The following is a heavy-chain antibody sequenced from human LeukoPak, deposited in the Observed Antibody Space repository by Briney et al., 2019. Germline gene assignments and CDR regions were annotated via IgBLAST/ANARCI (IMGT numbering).Heavy chain of an antibody. CDR1: GGSISSSNYN. V-gene: IGHV4-39*07. CDR3: ARLWVSDHHYYYDYMDV. D-gene: IGHD1-26*01. Sequence: SETLSLTCTVSGGSISSSNYNWGWIRQPPGKGLEWIGNIYYSGSTNYNPSLKSRVTISVDTPKNQFSLKLSSVTAADTAVYCCARLWVSDHHYYYDYMDVWGKGTTVTISS. CDR2: IYYSGST. J-gene: IGHJ6*03.